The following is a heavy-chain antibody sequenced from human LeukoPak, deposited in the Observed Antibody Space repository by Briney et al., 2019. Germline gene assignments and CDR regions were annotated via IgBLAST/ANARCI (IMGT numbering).Heavy chain of an antibody. Sequence: GGSLRLSCAAFGFTFSSCAMRWVRQAPGKGLEWVAVISYDGSNKYYADSVKGRFTISRDNSKNTLYLQMNSLRAEDTAVYYCATERYQLLYATNYFDYWGQGTLVTVSS. J-gene: IGHJ4*02. CDR3: ATERYQLLYATNYFDY. D-gene: IGHD2-2*02. CDR2: ISYDGSNK. CDR1: GFTFSSCA. V-gene: IGHV3-30*01.